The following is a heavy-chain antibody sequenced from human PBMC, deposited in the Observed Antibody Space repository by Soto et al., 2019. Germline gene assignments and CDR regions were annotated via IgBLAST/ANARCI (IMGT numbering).Heavy chain of an antibody. Sequence: PSETLSLTCTVSGGSISSSSYYWGWIRQPPGKGLEWIGSIYYSGSTYYNPSLQSRVTISVDTSQNQCSLKLTSVTAADAAVYYCARLLRTFVGPNWFDLWGRGTLVTVSS. J-gene: IGHJ5*02. CDR3: ARLLRTFVGPNWFDL. D-gene: IGHD2-21*01. V-gene: IGHV4-39*01. CDR2: IYYSGST. CDR1: GGSISSSSYY.